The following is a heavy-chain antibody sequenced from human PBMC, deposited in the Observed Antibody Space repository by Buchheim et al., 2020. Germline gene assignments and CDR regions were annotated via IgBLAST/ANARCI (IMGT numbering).Heavy chain of an antibody. J-gene: IGHJ6*02. Sequence: EVQLVESGGVLVQPGGSLRLSCAASGFMFSTYWMSWVRQAPGKGLEWVANIKQDGSEKNYVDSVEGRFTISRGNAKNSLDLQMNSLRVEDTGVYFCVRASSTVRAYYYGMDVWGQGTT. CDR3: VRASSTVRAYYYGMDV. D-gene: IGHD4-11*01. CDR1: GFMFSTYW. V-gene: IGHV3-7*04. CDR2: IKQDGSEK.